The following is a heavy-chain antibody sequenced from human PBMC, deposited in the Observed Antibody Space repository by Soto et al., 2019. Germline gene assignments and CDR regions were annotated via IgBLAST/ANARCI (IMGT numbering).Heavy chain of an antibody. V-gene: IGHV3-43*01. Sequence: GGSLRLSCAASGFTFDDYTMHWVRQAPGKGLEWVSLISWDGGSTYYADSVKGRFTISRDNSKNSLYLQMNSLRTEDTALYYCAKDSYSSGWNWFDPWGQGTLVTVSS. CDR3: AKDSYSSGWNWFDP. CDR2: ISWDGGST. J-gene: IGHJ5*02. D-gene: IGHD6-19*01. CDR1: GFTFDDYT.